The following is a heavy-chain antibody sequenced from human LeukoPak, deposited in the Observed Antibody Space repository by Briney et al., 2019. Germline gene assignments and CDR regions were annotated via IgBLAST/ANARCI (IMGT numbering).Heavy chain of an antibody. J-gene: IGHJ4*02. D-gene: IGHD4-11*01. Sequence: GGSLRLSCAASGFTFSSYSMNWVRQAPGKGLEWVSSISSSSSYIYYADSVKGRFTISRDNAKNSLYLQMNSLRDEDTAVYYCARDMNTVTPYFDYWGQGTLVTVSS. CDR1: GFTFSSYS. CDR2: ISSSSSYI. CDR3: ARDMNTVTPYFDY. V-gene: IGHV3-21*01.